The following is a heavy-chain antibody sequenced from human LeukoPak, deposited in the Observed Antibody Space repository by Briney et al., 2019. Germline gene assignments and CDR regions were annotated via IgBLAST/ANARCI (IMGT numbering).Heavy chain of an antibody. Sequence: ASVKVSCKASGYTFTSYGISWVRQAPGQGLEWMGWISAYNGNTNYAQKLQGRVTMTTDTSTSTAYMELRSLRSDDTAVYYCARDSTYSSGWYSYYYYMDVWGKGTTVTVSS. V-gene: IGHV1-18*01. CDR2: ISAYNGNT. J-gene: IGHJ6*03. D-gene: IGHD6-19*01. CDR1: GYTFTSYG. CDR3: ARDSTYSSGWYSYYYYMDV.